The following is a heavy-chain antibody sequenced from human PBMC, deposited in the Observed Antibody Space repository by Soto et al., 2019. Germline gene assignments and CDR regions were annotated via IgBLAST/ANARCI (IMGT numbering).Heavy chain of an antibody. J-gene: IGHJ3*02. CDR1: GYTLTELS. Sequence: GASVKVSCKVSGYTLTELSMHWVRQAPGKGPEWMGGFDPEDGETIYAQKFQGRVTMTEDTSTDTAYMELSSLRSEDTAVYYCATDLGYGRVSAFDIWRQGTMVTVSS. V-gene: IGHV1-24*01. CDR2: FDPEDGET. CDR3: ATDLGYGRVSAFDI. D-gene: IGHD5-18*01.